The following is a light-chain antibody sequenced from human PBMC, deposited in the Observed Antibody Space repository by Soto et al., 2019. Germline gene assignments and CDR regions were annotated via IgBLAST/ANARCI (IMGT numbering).Light chain of an antibody. J-gene: IGKJ4*01. Sequence: DIQMTQSPSSLSASVGDRVTITCRASQGINIYLAWYKQKAGKVPKLLIYDASTLQSGVLSRFSGSGSGTDFTLTISGLQPEDVATYYCQKYNGAPLTFGGGTKVEIK. CDR2: DAS. CDR3: QKYNGAPLT. V-gene: IGKV1-27*01. CDR1: QGINIY.